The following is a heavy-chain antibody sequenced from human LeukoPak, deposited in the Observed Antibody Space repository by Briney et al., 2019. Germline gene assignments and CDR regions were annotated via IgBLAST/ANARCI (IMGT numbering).Heavy chain of an antibody. Sequence: SETLSLTCAVYGGSFSGYYWSWIRQPPGKGLEWIGESNHSGSTNYNPSLKSRVTISVDTSKNQFSLKLSSVTAADTAVYYCARDGIAVAGRPLDYWGQGTLVTVSS. CDR1: GGSFSGYY. V-gene: IGHV4-34*01. CDR3: ARDGIAVAGRPLDY. D-gene: IGHD6-19*01. CDR2: SNHSGST. J-gene: IGHJ4*02.